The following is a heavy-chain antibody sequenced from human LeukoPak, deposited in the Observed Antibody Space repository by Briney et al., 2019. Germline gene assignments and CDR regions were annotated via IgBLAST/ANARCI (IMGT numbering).Heavy chain of an antibody. CDR2: INHRGST. J-gene: IGHJ5*02. CDR3: ARRVVVAAATERCDWFDP. CDR1: GGSFSGYY. V-gene: IGHV4-34*01. Sequence: SETLSLTCAVYGGSFSGYYWSWIRQPPGKGLEWIGEINHRGSTNYNPSLKSRVTISVDTSKNQFSLKLSSVTAADTAVYYCARRVVVAAATERCDWFDPWGQGTLVTVSS. D-gene: IGHD2-15*01.